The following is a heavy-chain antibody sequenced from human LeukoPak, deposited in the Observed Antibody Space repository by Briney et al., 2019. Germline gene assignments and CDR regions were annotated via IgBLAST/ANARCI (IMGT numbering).Heavy chain of an antibody. CDR1: GFTFSSYW. J-gene: IGHJ3*02. V-gene: IGHV3-7*01. CDR2: IKQDGSEK. CDR3: AREGHLIVEVSSDAFDI. D-gene: IGHD3-22*01. Sequence: GRSLRLSCAASGFTFSSYWMSWVRQAPGKGLEWVANIKQDGSEKYYVDSVKGRFTISRDNAKNSLYLQMNSLRAEDTAVYYCAREGHLIVEVSSDAFDIWGQGTMVTVSS.